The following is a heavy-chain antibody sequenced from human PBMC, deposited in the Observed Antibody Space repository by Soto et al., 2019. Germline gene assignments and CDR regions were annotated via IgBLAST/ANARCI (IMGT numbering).Heavy chain of an antibody. J-gene: IGHJ4*02. CDR1: GFSLSTSGVG. CDR2: IYWNDDK. Sequence: VSGPTLVNPTQTLTLTCTFSGFSLSTSGVGVGWIRQPPGKALEWLALIYWNDDKRYSPSLKSRLTITKDTSKNQVVLTMTNMDPVDTATYYCAHSLITIFGVVIMGDYFDYWGQGTLVTVSS. CDR3: AHSLITIFGVVIMGDYFDY. D-gene: IGHD3-3*01. V-gene: IGHV2-5*01.